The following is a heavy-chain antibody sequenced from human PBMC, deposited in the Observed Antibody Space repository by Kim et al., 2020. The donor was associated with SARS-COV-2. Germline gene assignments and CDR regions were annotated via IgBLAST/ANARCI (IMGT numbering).Heavy chain of an antibody. CDR3: ARAGTGIDY. V-gene: IGHV1-2*02. D-gene: IGHD1-1*01. Sequence: GTNYAQKFQGRVTMTRDTSISRAYMEMSRLRSDDTAVYYWARAGTGIDYWGQGTLVTVSS. CDR2: GT. J-gene: IGHJ4*02.